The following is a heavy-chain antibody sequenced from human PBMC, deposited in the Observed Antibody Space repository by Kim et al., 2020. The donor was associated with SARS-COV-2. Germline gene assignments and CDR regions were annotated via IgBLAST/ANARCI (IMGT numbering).Heavy chain of an antibody. D-gene: IGHD3-10*01. CDR2: IYHSGST. Sequence: SETLSLTCAVSGGSISSSNWWSWVRQPPGKGLEWIGEIYHSGSTNYNPSLKSRVTISVDKSKNQFSLKLSSVTAADTAVYYCGKFGDHGAFDLWGRGTLVTVSS. J-gene: IGHJ2*01. V-gene: IGHV4-4*02. CDR3: GKFGDHGAFDL. CDR1: GGSISSSNW.